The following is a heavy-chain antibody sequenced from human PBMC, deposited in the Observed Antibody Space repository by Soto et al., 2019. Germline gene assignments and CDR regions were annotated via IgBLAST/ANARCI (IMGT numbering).Heavy chain of an antibody. CDR3: ARTIYGAPATPTKPAFDY. D-gene: IGHD4-17*01. CDR2: INHGRSA. V-gene: IGHV4-34*01. Sequence: QVQLQQWGAGLLKPSETLSLTCGVHGGSFTHYYWCWIRQPPGKGLEWIGEINHGRSANYNPSLKSRVTISVDTSKKQVSLNMRSVTAEDTAVYYCARTIYGAPATPTKPAFDYWGQGSLVTVAS. J-gene: IGHJ4*02. CDR1: GGSFTHYY.